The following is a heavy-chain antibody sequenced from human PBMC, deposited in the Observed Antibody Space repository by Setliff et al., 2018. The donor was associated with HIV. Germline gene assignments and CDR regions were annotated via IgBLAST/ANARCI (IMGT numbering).Heavy chain of an antibody. Sequence: TSETLSLTCTVSGGSISSGDYYWRWIRQHPGKGRDWMGYIYYSGSTNYNPSLKSRITISVDTSKNQFSLKLSSGTAADTAVYYCARHSSVRTWGTSDAFDIWGQGTMVTVSS. D-gene: IGHD1-7*01. CDR1: GGSISSGDYY. CDR2: IYYSGST. V-gene: IGHV4-30-4*01. J-gene: IGHJ3*02. CDR3: ARHSSVRTWGTSDAFDI.